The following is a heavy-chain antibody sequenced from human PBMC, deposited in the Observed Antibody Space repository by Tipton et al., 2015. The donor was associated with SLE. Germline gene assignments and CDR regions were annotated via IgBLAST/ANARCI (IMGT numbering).Heavy chain of an antibody. CDR2: LYDGGST. CDR1: GDSVSSTRYS. Sequence: TLSLTCTVSGDSVSSTRYSWGWIRQPPGKGLEWMGTLYDGGSTHDNPSLRSRVTISVDTSKNQFSLNLNSVTAADTAVYYCARRGGTFSPFDYWGQGILVTVSS. J-gene: IGHJ4*02. V-gene: IGHV4-39*01. D-gene: IGHD1-1*01. CDR3: ARRGGTFSPFDY.